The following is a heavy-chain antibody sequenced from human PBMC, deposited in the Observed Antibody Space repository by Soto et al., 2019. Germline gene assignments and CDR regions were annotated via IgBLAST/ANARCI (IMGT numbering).Heavy chain of an antibody. Sequence: SETLSLTCTVSGGSISPYYWSWIRQAPGKGLEWIGYIYYSGNTKYDPSLKSRVTISVDTSKNQFSLEVSSVTAADTAVYYCARERRYYESSGYSYFDYWGPRPLVTVSS. CDR1: GGSISPYY. CDR2: IYYSGNT. J-gene: IGHJ4*02. V-gene: IGHV4-59*01. CDR3: ARERRYYESSGYSYFDY. D-gene: IGHD3-22*01.